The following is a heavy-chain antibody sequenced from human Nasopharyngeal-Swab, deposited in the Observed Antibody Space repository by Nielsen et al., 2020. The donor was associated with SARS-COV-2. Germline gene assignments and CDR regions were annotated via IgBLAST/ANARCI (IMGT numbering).Heavy chain of an antibody. J-gene: IGHJ4*02. CDR2: IFSNDEK. CDR3: ARIDYDYVWGSYRYTGGYFDY. V-gene: IGHV2-26*01. Sequence: RQAPGKALEWLAHIFSNDEKSYSTSLKSRLTISKDTSKSQVVLTMTNMDPVDTATYYCARIDYDYVWGSYRYTGGYFDYWGQGTLVTVSP. D-gene: IGHD3-16*02.